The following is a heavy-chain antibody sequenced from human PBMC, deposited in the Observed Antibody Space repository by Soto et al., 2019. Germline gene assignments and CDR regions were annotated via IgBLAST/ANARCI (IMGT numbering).Heavy chain of an antibody. CDR2: INHSGST. V-gene: IGHV4-34*01. D-gene: IGHD2-8*01. Sequence: PSETLSLTCAVYRGSFSGPYWSWIRQPPGKGPERSGEINHSGSTNSNPSRKSRVTISVDTSKNQFSLKLTSVTAADTPVYYCARGISLIVQVERDPPDKYYFDSWGQEALGPVSS. J-gene: IGHJ4*02. CDR1: RGSFSGPY. CDR3: ARGISLIVQVERDPPDKYYFDS.